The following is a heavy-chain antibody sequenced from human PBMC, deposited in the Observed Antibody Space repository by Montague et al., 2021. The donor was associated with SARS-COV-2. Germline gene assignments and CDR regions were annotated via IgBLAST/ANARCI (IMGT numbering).Heavy chain of an antibody. D-gene: IGHD3-22*01. Sequence: TLSLTCTVSGGSISSGSYYWTWIRQPAGKGLEWIGRIYTSGSANYNASLKSRVTISLDTSKNQFSLKLSSVTAANTAVYYCARDRERYDASDYSGVYYYYGMDVWGQGITVTVSS. CDR2: IYTSGSA. J-gene: IGHJ6*02. CDR3: ARDRERYDASDYSGVYYYYGMDV. CDR1: GGSISSGSYY. V-gene: IGHV4-61*02.